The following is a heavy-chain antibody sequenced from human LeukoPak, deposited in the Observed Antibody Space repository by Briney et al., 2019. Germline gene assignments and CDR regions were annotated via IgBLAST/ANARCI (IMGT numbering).Heavy chain of an antibody. Sequence: GASVKVSCXASGYTFSNYDINWVRQATGQGLVWMGYMNPNSGHTVYAQKFQGRVTMTRDTSISTAYMELSSLRFDDTAVYYCARVPRESNSHWGQGTLVTVSS. D-gene: IGHD1-1*01. J-gene: IGHJ4*02. CDR2: MNPNSGHT. CDR3: ARVPRESNSH. V-gene: IGHV1-8*01. CDR1: GYTFSNYD.